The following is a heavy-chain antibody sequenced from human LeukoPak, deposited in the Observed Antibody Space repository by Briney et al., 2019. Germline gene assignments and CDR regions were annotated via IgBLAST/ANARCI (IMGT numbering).Heavy chain of an antibody. D-gene: IGHD3-22*01. J-gene: IGHJ5*02. CDR1: GYTFTSYD. CDR3: ARPDYYDSSGDPGFDP. V-gene: IGHV1-8*01. Sequence: ASVKVSCKASGYTFTSYDINWVRQATGQGLEWMGWMNPNSGNTGYAQKFQGRVTMTRNTSISTAYMELSSLRSEDTAVYYCARPDYYDSSGDPGFDPWGQGTLVTASS. CDR2: MNPNSGNT.